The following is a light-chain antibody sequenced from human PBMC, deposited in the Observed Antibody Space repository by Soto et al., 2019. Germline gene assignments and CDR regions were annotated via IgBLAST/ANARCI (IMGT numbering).Light chain of an antibody. Sequence: QSALTQPASVSGSLGQSITISCTGTRTDIGGYNYVSWYQQYPGKAPKLVICEVTSRPSGVPDRFSGSKSDTSASLAISGLESEDEADYYCAAWDDSLNGEVVFGGGTKVTVL. V-gene: IGLV2-14*01. CDR3: AAWDDSLNGEVV. CDR2: EVT. J-gene: IGLJ2*01. CDR1: RTDIGGYNY.